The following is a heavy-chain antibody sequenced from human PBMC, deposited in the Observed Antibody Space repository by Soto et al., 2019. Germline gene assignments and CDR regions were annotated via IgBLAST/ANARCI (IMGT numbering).Heavy chain of an antibody. CDR2: IIPIVGIV. Sequence: QVQLVQSGAEVKKPGSSVKVSCKASGGTFSTYTVTWVRQAPGQGLEWMGRIIPIVGIVNYAQKFQGRVTIPADKSTSLAYMELSSLRSEDTAVYYCATITSRSYGGDYWGQGTLVTVSS. D-gene: IGHD3-10*01. CDR3: ATITSRSYGGDY. CDR1: GGTFSTYT. J-gene: IGHJ4*02. V-gene: IGHV1-69*02.